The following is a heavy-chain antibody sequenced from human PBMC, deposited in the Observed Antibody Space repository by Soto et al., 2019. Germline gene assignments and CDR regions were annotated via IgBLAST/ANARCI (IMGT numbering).Heavy chain of an antibody. Sequence: QLQLQESGPGLVKPSETLSLTCTVSGGSISSSSYYWGWIRQPPGKGLEWIGSIYYSGSTYYNPSLKSRVPITADTSKNQFSLKLSSVPAEDKAVYYCACKAKTRPDRHYYHYYMDVWGKGTTVTVSS. V-gene: IGHV4-39*01. CDR3: ACKAKTRPDRHYYHYYMDV. J-gene: IGHJ6*03. CDR2: IYYSGST. CDR1: GGSISSSSYY. D-gene: IGHD3-16*02.